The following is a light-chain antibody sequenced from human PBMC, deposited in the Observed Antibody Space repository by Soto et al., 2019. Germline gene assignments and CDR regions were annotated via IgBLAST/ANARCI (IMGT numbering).Light chain of an antibody. J-gene: IGKJ1*01. CDR3: QQYNNWPRT. CDR2: GAS. Sequence: EIVMTQSPATLSVSPGERATLSCRASQSVSSNLAWYQQKPGQAPRLLIYGASTRATGIPARFRGSGSGTEFTRTISSLQSEELAVYYCQQYNNWPRTFGQGTKVEIK. CDR1: QSVSSN. V-gene: IGKV3-15*01.